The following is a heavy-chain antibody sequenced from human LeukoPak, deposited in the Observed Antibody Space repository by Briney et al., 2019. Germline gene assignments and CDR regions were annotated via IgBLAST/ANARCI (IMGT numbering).Heavy chain of an antibody. V-gene: IGHV3-48*03. CDR2: ISSSGATI. Sequence: PGGSLRLSCVASGFTFHNYEMNWVRQAPGKGLEWVSYISSSGATIYYADAVKGRFTISRDNAKSSLYLQMNSLRAEDTAMYYCARGSGRISIFGVPYWGQGTLVTVSS. CDR1: GFTFHNYE. D-gene: IGHD3-3*01. J-gene: IGHJ4*02. CDR3: ARGSGRISIFGVPY.